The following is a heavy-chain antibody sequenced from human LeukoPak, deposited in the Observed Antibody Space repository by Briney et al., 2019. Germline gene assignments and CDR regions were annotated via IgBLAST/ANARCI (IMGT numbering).Heavy chain of an antibody. Sequence: GGSLXXXXXXXXFTFSSYSXNWVRQAPGKGGEWVXAISCSSSYIYYADSVKGGFTISRNNAKKSLCGQMNRLRDEDTAVYYCARADYYDSRGYLDYWGQGTLVTVSS. CDR2: ISCSSSYI. J-gene: IGHJ4*02. V-gene: IGHV3-21*01. CDR3: ARADYYDSRGYLDY. CDR1: XFTFSSYS. D-gene: IGHD3-22*01.